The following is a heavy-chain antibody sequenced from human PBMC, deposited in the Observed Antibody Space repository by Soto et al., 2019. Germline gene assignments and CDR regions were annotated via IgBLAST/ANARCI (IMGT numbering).Heavy chain of an antibody. CDR2: IKSDGSST. V-gene: IGHV3-74*01. CDR1: GFTFSSYW. CDR3: VRVSSGSYYHSLDY. J-gene: IGHJ4*02. Sequence: GGSLRLSCAASGFTFSSYWMYWVRQAPGKGLVWVSGIKSDGSSTSYADSVKGRITISRDNAKNTLFLQMNSLRAEDTAVYYFVRVSSGSYYHSLDYWGRGTLVTVSS. D-gene: IGHD1-26*01.